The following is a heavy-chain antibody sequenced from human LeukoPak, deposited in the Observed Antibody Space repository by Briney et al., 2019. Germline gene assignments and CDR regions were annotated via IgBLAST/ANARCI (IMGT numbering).Heavy chain of an antibody. CDR2: IYTSGST. V-gene: IGHV4-4*09. J-gene: IGHJ5*02. CDR1: GRSISSYY. Sequence: PSETLSLTCTVSGRSISSYYWSWIRQPPGKGLEWIGYIYTSGSTNYNPSLKSRVTISVDTSKNQFSLKLSSVTAADTAVYYCARHISVVTVGDWFDPWGQGTLVTVSS. CDR3: ARHISVVTVGDWFDP. D-gene: IGHD4-23*01.